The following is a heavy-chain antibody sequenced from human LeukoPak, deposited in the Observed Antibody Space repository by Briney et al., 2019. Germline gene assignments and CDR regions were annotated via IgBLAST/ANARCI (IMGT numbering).Heavy chain of an antibody. CDR1: GFTFSSYE. V-gene: IGHV3-48*03. J-gene: IGHJ4*02. CDR3: ARVGATYYYDRTTDY. CDR2: ISSSGSSI. Sequence: GGSLRLSCAASGFTFSSYEMNWVRRAPGKGLEWVSYISSSGSSIYYADSVKGRFTITRDNAKNSLYLQMSSLRAEDTAVYYCARVGATYYYDRTTDYWGQGTLVTVSS. D-gene: IGHD3-22*01.